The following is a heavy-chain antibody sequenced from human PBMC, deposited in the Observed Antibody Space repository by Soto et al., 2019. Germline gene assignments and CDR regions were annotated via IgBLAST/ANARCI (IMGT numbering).Heavy chain of an antibody. CDR1: GGSISSYY. J-gene: IGHJ6*02. Sequence: PSETLSLTCTVSGGSISSYYWSWIRQPPGKGLEWIGYIYYSGSTNYNPSLKSRVTISVDTSKNQFSLKLSSVTAADTAVYYCARSRLVLMVYAPSDYYYYYGMDVWGQGTTVTVSS. CDR2: IYYSGST. V-gene: IGHV4-59*01. CDR3: ARSRLVLMVYAPSDYYYYYGMDV. D-gene: IGHD2-8*01.